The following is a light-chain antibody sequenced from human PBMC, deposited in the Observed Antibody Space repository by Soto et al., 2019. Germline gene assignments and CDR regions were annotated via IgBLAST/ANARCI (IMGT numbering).Light chain of an antibody. CDR2: GAS. CDR1: QSVSSTY. J-gene: IGKJ3*01. Sequence: EIVLTQSPGTLSLSPGERATLSCRASQSVSSTYLAWYQQKPGQAPRLLIYGASSRATGIPDRFSGSGSGTDLTLTISSLEPEDFAAYYCEQYGSSLFTFGPGSKVDIK. V-gene: IGKV3-20*01. CDR3: EQYGSSLFT.